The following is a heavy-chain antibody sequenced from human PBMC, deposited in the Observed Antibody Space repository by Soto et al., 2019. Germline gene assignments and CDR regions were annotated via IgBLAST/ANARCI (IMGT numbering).Heavy chain of an antibody. D-gene: IGHD3-22*01. CDR2: IIPIFGTA. Sequence: QVQLVQSGAEVKKPGSSVKVSCKASGGTFSSYAISWVRQAPGQGLEWMGGIIPIFGTANYAQKFQGRVTITADESTSTSYMELSRLRAEDTAVYYCARNLASRSSMIVVVDDAFDIWGQGTMVTVSS. V-gene: IGHV1-69*12. J-gene: IGHJ3*02. CDR3: ARNLASRSSMIVVVDDAFDI. CDR1: GGTFSSYA.